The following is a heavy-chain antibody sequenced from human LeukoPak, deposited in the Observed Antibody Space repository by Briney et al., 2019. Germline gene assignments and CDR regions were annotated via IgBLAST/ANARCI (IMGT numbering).Heavy chain of an antibody. CDR2: ISGSGGST. CDR1: AFTFSSYA. CDR3: AKASRGQNYYYGMDV. V-gene: IGHV3-23*01. Sequence: GRSLRLSCSAYAFTFSSYAMSWVRQAPGKGLEWVSAISGSGGSTYYGDSVKGRFTISRDNSKNTLYLQMNSLRDEDTAVYHGAKASRGQNYYYGMDVWGQGTTVTVSS. J-gene: IGHJ6*02. D-gene: IGHD3-10*01.